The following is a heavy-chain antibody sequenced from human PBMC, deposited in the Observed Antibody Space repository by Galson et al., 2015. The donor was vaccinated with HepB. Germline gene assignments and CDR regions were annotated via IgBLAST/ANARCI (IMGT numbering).Heavy chain of an antibody. CDR1: GFSFSSFA. V-gene: IGHV3-23*01. CDR3: ANVDAIFGGYMDV. D-gene: IGHD3-3*01. J-gene: IGHJ6*03. Sequence: SLRLSCAASGFSFSSFAMSWVRQAPGKGLEWVSVISGSGGSTYYADSVKGRFTISRDNSKNTLYLQMNSLRADDTAVYYCANVDAIFGGYMDVWGKGTTVTVSS. CDR2: ISGSGGST.